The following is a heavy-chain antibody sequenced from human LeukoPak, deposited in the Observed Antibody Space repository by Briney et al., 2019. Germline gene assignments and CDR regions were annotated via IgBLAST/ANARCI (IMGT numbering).Heavy chain of an antibody. CDR3: AKRGGTESFYYYYYMDV. V-gene: IGHV3-23*01. J-gene: IGHJ6*03. Sequence: GGSLRLSCAASGFTFSDYDMTWVRQTPGKGLEWVALISRSGGTTYYADSVKGRFTISRDNSKNRLYLQMNSLRAEDTAEYYCAKRGGTESFYYYYYMDVWGKGTTVTVSS. CDR1: GFTFSDYD. D-gene: IGHD2-15*01. CDR2: ISRSGGTT.